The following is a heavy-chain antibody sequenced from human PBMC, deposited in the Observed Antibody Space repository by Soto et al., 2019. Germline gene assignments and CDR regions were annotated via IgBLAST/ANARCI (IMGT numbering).Heavy chain of an antibody. D-gene: IGHD6-13*01. J-gene: IGHJ5*02. CDR1: GYTFTSYG. CDR3: VRRHVSATGIDWFDP. V-gene: IGHV1-3*01. CDR2: INAANGDT. Sequence: ASVKVSCKASGYTFTSYGIHWVRQAPGQRLEWMGWINAANGDTKYSPKFQGRVTITRDTSASTAYMELSSLRSEDTAGYYCVRRHVSATGIDWFDPSGQGTMDTVSS.